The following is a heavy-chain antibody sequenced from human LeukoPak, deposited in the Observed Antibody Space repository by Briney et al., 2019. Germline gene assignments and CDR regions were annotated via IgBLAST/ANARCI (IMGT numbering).Heavy chain of an antibody. CDR1: GFTVSSDY. CDR3: ARGRGAANDAFDI. CDR2: IYSSSIT. J-gene: IGHJ3*02. V-gene: IGHV3-53*04. Sequence: GGSLRLSCAASGFTVSSDYMSWVRQAPGQGLEWVSVIYSSSITSYADSVKGRFTISRNNYKNTLYLQMNSLRADDTAVYYCARGRGAANDAFDIWGQGTMVTVSS. D-gene: IGHD3-10*01.